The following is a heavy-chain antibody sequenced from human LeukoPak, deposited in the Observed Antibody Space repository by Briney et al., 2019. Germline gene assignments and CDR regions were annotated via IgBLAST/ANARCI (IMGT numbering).Heavy chain of an antibody. J-gene: IGHJ4*02. CDR1: GDSTSSGSYY. V-gene: IGHV4-61*02. D-gene: IGHD1-26*01. CDR2: IYSSGRT. Sequence: PSETLSLTCTVSGDSTSSGSYYWSWIRQPAGEGLEWIGRIYSSGRTHYSPSLKSRVAISVDTSKNQFSLKLSSVTAADTAVYYCVRAGQGWWELPMGRYWGQGTLVTVSS. CDR3: VRAGQGWWELPMGRY.